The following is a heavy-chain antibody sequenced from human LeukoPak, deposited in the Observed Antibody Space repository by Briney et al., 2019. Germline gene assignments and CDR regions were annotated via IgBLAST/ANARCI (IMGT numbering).Heavy chain of an antibody. CDR3: ARVTGYMIEDYFDY. CDR1: GGSFNEYY. D-gene: IGHD3-22*01. Sequence: SETLSLTCAVYGGSFNEYYWSWIRQSPEKGLEWIGEINYSGSPNYNPSLKSRVTISVDTSKNQFSLKLRSVTAADTAVYYCARVTGYMIEDYFDYWGQGTLVTVSS. J-gene: IGHJ4*02. V-gene: IGHV4-34*01. CDR2: INYSGSP.